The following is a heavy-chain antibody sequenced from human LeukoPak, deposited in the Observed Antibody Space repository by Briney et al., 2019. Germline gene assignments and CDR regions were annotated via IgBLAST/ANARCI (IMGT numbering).Heavy chain of an antibody. Sequence: ASVKVSCKASGYTFTSYDINWLRQATGQGLEWMGWMNPNSTNTGYAHKFQGRVTMTRNTSISTAYMELSSLRSEDTAMYYCARALPKCSGGSCYSKWYWFDPWGQGTLVTVSS. CDR2: MNPNSTNT. V-gene: IGHV1-8*01. J-gene: IGHJ5*02. D-gene: IGHD2-15*01. CDR3: ARALPKCSGGSCYSKWYWFDP. CDR1: GYTFTSYD.